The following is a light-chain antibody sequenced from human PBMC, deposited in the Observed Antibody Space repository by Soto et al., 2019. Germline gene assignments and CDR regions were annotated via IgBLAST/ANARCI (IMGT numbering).Light chain of an antibody. CDR3: QHYNGYPYT. J-gene: IGKJ2*01. V-gene: IGKV1-5*01. Sequence: DIPMTQSPSTLSASIGDRVTITCRASQSINNCLAWYQQRPGQAPHILLYDVFRLGTGVPSRFSGSGSGTEFTLTISSLQAEDFATYVCQHYNGYPYTFGPGTKLEI. CDR2: DVF. CDR1: QSINNC.